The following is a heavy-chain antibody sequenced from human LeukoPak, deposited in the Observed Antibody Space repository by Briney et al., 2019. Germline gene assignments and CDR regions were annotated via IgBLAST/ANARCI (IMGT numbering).Heavy chain of an antibody. D-gene: IGHD1-26*01. CDR3: ASLCSGSYPDAFDI. J-gene: IGHJ3*02. CDR1: GFTLSSYW. CDR2: IKQDGSEK. V-gene: IGHV3-7*01. Sequence: PGGSLRLSCAASGFTLSSYWMSWVRQAPGKGLGWVANIKQDGSEKYYVDSVKGRFTISRDNAKNSLYLQMNSLRAEDTAVYYCASLCSGSYPDAFDIWGQGTMVTVSS.